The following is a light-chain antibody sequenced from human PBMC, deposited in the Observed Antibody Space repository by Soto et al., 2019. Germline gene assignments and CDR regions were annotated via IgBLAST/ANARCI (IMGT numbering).Light chain of an antibody. CDR1: NVGSRS. J-gene: IGLJ2*01. CDR3: QVWEATGDQVV. V-gene: IGLV3-21*01. Sequence: SYELTQPPSVSVAPVETARISCGGNNVGSRSVHWYQQKPGQAPFLVIYYDSDRPSGIPERFSGSNSGNTATLIISRVEAGDEADYYCQVWEATGDQVVFGGGTKLTVL. CDR2: YDS.